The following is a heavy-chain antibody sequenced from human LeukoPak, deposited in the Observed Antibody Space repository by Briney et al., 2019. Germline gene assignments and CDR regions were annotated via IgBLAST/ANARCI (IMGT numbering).Heavy chain of an antibody. CDR1: GYTFTEYY. CDR3: ARDQVLLWFGELLY. J-gene: IGHJ4*02. CDR2: INPNSGGT. V-gene: IGHV1-2*02. Sequence: ASVKVSCKASGYTFTEYYMHWVRQAPGQGLEWMGWINPNSGGTNYAQKFQGRVTMTRDTSISTAYMELSRLRSDDTAVYYCARDQVLLWFGELLYWGQGTLVTVSS. D-gene: IGHD3-10*01.